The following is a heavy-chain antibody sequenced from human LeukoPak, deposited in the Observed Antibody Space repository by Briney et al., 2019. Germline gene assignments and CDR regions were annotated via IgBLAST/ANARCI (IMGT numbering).Heavy chain of an antibody. CDR2: IIPILGIA. CDR3: ARSPPHVGYYFDY. Sequence: SVKVSCKASGGTFSSYAISWVRQAPGQGLEWMGRIIPILGIANYAQKFQGRVTITADKSTSTAYMELSSLRSEDTAVYYCARSPPHVGYYFDYWGQGTLVTVSS. CDR1: GGTFSSYA. V-gene: IGHV1-69*04. D-gene: IGHD1-26*01. J-gene: IGHJ4*02.